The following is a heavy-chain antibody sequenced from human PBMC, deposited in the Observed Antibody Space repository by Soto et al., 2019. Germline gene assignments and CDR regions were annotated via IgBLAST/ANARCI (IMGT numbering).Heavy chain of an antibody. V-gene: IGHV2-5*02. CDR3: AHRVLRTVFGLVATTAIDFDF. CDR1: GFSLTTSGVG. CDR2: IYWDDDK. J-gene: IGHJ4*02. Sequence: QITLNESGPTQVNPRQTLTLTCTFSGFSLTTSGVGVGWIRQSPGKAPEWLALIYWDDDKRYSPSLKSRLNITKDTTKNQVVLTMADLDPADTATYYCAHRVLRTVFGLVATTAIDFDFWGQGTPVAASS. D-gene: IGHD3-3*01.